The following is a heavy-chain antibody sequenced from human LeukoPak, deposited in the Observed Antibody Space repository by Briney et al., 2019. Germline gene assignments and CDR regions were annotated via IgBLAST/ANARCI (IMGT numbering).Heavy chain of an antibody. CDR1: GFTFSSYA. V-gene: IGHV3-23*01. J-gene: IGHJ4*02. Sequence: GGSLRLSCAASGFTFSSYAMSWVRQAPGKGPEWVSAISGSGGSTYYADSVKGRFTISRDNSKNTLYLQMNSLRAEDTAIYYCARGPKTSFDYWGQGTLVTVSS. CDR3: ARGPKTSFDY. CDR2: ISGSGGST.